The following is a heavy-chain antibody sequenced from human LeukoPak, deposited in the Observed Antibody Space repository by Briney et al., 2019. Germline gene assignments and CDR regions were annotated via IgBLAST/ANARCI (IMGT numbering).Heavy chain of an antibody. V-gene: IGHV3-48*01. D-gene: IGHD2-2*01. CDR1: GFTFSDYG. CDR3: VKEPVGVPAADY. Sequence: GGSLRLSCAGSGFTFSDYGINWVRQAPGKGLEWVSYISSTSKTIFYADSVKGRFTISRDNSKNTLYLQMNSLRAEDTAVYYCVKEPVGVPAADYWGQGTLVTVSS. J-gene: IGHJ4*02. CDR2: ISSTSKTI.